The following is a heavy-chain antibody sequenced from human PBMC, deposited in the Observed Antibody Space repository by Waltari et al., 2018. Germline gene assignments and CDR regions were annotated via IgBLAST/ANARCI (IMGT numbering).Heavy chain of an antibody. V-gene: IGHV4-34*01. CDR2: INHSGST. J-gene: IGHJ5*02. CDR3: ARWGGRLRFLEWLLAAGWFDP. Sequence: QVQLQQWGAGLLKPSETLSLTCAVYGGSFSGYYWSWIRQLPGQGLGWIGEINHSGSTNYNPSLKSRVTISVDTSKNQFSLKLSSVTAADTAVYYCARWGGRLRFLEWLLAAGWFDPWGQGTLVTVSS. CDR1: GGSFSGYY. D-gene: IGHD3-3*01.